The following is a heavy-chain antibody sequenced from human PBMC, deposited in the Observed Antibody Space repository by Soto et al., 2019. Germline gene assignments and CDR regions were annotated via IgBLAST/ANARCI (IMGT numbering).Heavy chain of an antibody. CDR3: ARVESRYCTNGVCYSVSP. Sequence: QVQLQESGPGLVKPSQTLSLTCTVSGCSISSAGYYWSWIRQHPGKGLEWIGYIYYSGSTYYNPSLKSRVTISVDTSKNQFSLKLSSVTAADTAVYYCARVESRYCTNGVCYSVSPWGQGTLVTVSS. CDR1: GCSISSAGYY. J-gene: IGHJ5*02. V-gene: IGHV4-31*03. D-gene: IGHD2-8*01. CDR2: IYYSGST.